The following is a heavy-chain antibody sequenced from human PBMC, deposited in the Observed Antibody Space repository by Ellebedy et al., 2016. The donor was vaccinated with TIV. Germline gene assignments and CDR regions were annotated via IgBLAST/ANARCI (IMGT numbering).Heavy chain of an antibody. Sequence: AASVKVSCKASGGTFSRYAISWVRQAPGQGLEWMGRIIPLIGITNYAQKFQDRVTITADKPTSTAYMEVSSLKFEDTATYFCARLTGTTTVDYWGQGTLVTVSS. CDR2: IIPLIGIT. J-gene: IGHJ4*02. V-gene: IGHV1-69*04. CDR3: ARLTGTTTVDY. D-gene: IGHD1-1*01. CDR1: GGTFSRYA.